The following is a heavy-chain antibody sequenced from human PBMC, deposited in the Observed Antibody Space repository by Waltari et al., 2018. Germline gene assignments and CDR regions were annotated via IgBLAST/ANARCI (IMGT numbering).Heavy chain of an antibody. J-gene: IGHJ4*02. V-gene: IGHV1-18*01. CDR1: GYTFNDYG. D-gene: IGHD3-3*01. Sequence: QVQLVQYGAEVKKPGASVKVSCTASGYTFNDYGISWVRQAPGQGLAWMGWINAYNGNTSYAQKLQGRVTMTTDTSTSTAYMELRSLRSDDTAVYYCARDSRHVVFGVLIHHSFDYWGQGILVTVSS. CDR2: INAYNGNT. CDR3: ARDSRHVVFGVLIHHSFDY.